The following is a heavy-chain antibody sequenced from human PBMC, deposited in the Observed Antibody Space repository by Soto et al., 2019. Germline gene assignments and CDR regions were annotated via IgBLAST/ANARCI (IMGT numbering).Heavy chain of an antibody. CDR1: GFTFSSFW. J-gene: IGHJ4*02. D-gene: IGHD1-1*01. V-gene: IGHV3-74*01. CDR2: INGDGSRT. Sequence: EVQLVESGGGLVQPGGSLRLSCAASGFTFSSFWMHWVRQVPGKGLVWISRINGDGSRTDYADSVRGRFTISRDNAKNTLYLQMNSLRVEDTAVYYCVTKGNTNNWFVGDYGGQGNLVTVSS. CDR3: VTKGNTNNWFVGDY.